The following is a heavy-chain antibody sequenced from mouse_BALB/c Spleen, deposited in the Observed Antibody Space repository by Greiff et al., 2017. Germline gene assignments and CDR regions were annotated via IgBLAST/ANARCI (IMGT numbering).Heavy chain of an antibody. V-gene: IGHV5-6-3*01. CDR3: ARDRYYYGSSYDAMDY. CDR2: INSNGGST. CDR1: GFTFSSYG. Sequence: EVKLVESGGGLVQPGGSLKLSCAASGFTFSSYGMSWVRQTPDKRLELVATINSNGGSTYYPDSVKGRFTISRDNAKNTLYLQMSSLKSEDTAMYYCARDRYYYGSSYDAMDYWGQGTSVTVSS. J-gene: IGHJ4*01. D-gene: IGHD1-1*01.